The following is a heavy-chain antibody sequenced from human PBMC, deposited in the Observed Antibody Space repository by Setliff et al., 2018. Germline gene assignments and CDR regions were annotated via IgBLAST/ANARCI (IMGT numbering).Heavy chain of an antibody. CDR3: AGYPLRIEQWLVPGASYFDY. Sequence: PSETLSLTCTVSGGSISSSSYYWGWIRQPPGKGLEWIGSIYYSGSTYYNPSLKSRVTISVDTSKNQFSLKLSSVTAADTAVYYCAGYPLRIEQWLVPGASYFDYWGQGTLVTVSS. CDR1: GGSISSSSYY. V-gene: IGHV4-39*01. CDR2: IYYSGST. D-gene: IGHD6-19*01. J-gene: IGHJ4*02.